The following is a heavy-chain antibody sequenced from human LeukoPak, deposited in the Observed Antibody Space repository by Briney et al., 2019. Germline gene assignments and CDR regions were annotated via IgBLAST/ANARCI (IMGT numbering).Heavy chain of an antibody. CDR1: GFTFSTYW. Sequence: GGSLRLSWVASGFTFSTYWMTWARQAPGTGLEWGASIMQDGSQKYYVDSVTGRFTISRDDAKNSVYLQMNSLRAEDTAVYYCAREHFYFYHYMDAWGKGTTVTVSS. V-gene: IGHV3-7*01. CDR2: IMQDGSQK. D-gene: IGHD2-21*02. J-gene: IGHJ6*03. CDR3: AREHFYFYHYMDA.